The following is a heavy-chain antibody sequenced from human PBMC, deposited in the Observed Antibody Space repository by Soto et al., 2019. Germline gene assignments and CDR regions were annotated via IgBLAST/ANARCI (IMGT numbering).Heavy chain of an antibody. CDR1: GYSLTELS. Sequence: ASVKVSCKVSGYSLTELSMHWVRQAPGKGLEWMGGSDPEDGERVYAQKFQGRVTMTADKSTSTAYMELSSLRSEDTAVYYCARGGYSYGQGSDAFDIWGQGTMVTVSS. D-gene: IGHD5-18*01. CDR2: SDPEDGER. V-gene: IGHV1-24*01. J-gene: IGHJ3*02. CDR3: ARGGYSYGQGSDAFDI.